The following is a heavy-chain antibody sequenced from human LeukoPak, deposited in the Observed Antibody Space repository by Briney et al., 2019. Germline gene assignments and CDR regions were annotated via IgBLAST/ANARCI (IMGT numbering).Heavy chain of an antibody. D-gene: IGHD6-13*01. V-gene: IGHV4-39*01. Sequence: SETLSLTCTVSGGSISSGSYYWGWIRQPPGKGREWVGSIYYSGSTYYNPSLKSRVTISVDTSKKQFSLKLNSVTAADTAVYYCAREVAASSWSYWGQGTLVTVSS. CDR3: AREVAASSWSY. J-gene: IGHJ4*02. CDR1: GGSISSGSYY. CDR2: IYYSGST.